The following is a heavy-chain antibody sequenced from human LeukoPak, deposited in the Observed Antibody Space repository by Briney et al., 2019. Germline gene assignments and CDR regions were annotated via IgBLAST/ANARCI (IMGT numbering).Heavy chain of an antibody. V-gene: IGHV4-38-2*01. CDR3: ARFDYVWETHGMDAFDL. CDR2: IYHSEST. Sequence: PSETLSLTCAVSGYSISRGYSWGWIRQPPGKGLEWIGNIYHSESTHYNPSLKSRVTISPDTSKNQFSLKLSSVTAADTAVYYCARFDYVWETHGMDAFDLWGQGTMVTVSS. J-gene: IGHJ3*01. D-gene: IGHD3-16*01. CDR1: GYSISRGYS.